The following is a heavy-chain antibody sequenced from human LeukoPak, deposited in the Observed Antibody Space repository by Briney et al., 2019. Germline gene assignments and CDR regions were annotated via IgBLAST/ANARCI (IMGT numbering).Heavy chain of an antibody. CDR1: GFTFSTFA. D-gene: IGHD3-10*02. Sequence: GGSLRLSCAASGFTFSTFAMIWVRQPPGKGLEWVSSIFPSGGEIHYADSVKGRFTISRDNSKSTLSLQMNSLRAEDTAVYYCAELGITMIGGVWGKGTTVTISS. CDR3: AELGITMIGGV. J-gene: IGHJ6*04. V-gene: IGHV3-23*01. CDR2: IFPSGGEI.